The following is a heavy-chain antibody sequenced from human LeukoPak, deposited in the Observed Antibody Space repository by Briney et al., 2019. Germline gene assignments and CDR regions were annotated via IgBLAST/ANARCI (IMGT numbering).Heavy chain of an antibody. Sequence: SETLSLTCAVYGGSFSGYYWSWIRQPPGKGLEWIGEINHSGSTNYNPSLKSRVTISVDTSKNQFSQKLSSVTAADTAVYYCARRRKSITGTPTRWFDPWGQGTLVTVSS. CDR1: GGSFSGYY. CDR2: INHSGST. J-gene: IGHJ5*02. CDR3: ARRRKSITGTPTRWFDP. V-gene: IGHV4-34*01. D-gene: IGHD1-20*01.